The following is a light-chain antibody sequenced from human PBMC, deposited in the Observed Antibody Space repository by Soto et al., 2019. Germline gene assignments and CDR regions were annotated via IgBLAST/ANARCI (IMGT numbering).Light chain of an antibody. J-gene: IGKJ3*01. CDR3: QQYYSTPLV. V-gene: IGKV4-1*01. CDR1: QSVLYSSNNKNY. CDR2: WAS. Sequence: DTVMTQSPDSLAVSLGERATINCKSSQSVLYSSNNKNYLAWYQQKPGQPPKLLIYWASTRESGVPDRFSGSGSGTDFTLTISSLQAEDVAVYYCQQYYSTPLVFGPGTKVDIK.